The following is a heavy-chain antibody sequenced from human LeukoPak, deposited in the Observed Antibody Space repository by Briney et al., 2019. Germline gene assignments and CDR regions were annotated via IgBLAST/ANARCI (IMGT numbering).Heavy chain of an antibody. D-gene: IGHD3-10*01. CDR1: GFSFEDHA. J-gene: IGHJ6*02. CDR2: ISWNSGNI. Sequence: GRSLRLSCAASGFSFEDHAMHWVRQAPGKGLEWVSGISWNSGNIGYADSVKGRFTISRDNAKNSLYLQMNSLRAEDTALYYCTKDKGGHGSGSYIWAGMDVWGQGTTVTVSS. V-gene: IGHV3-9*01. CDR3: TKDKGGHGSGSYIWAGMDV.